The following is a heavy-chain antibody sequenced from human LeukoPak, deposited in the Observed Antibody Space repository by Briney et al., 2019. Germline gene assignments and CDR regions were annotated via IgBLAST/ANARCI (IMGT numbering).Heavy chain of an antibody. CDR2: INSDGSST. D-gene: IGHD4-11*01. CDR1: GFTFSSYW. Sequence: PGGSLRLSCAASGFTFSSYWMHWVRQAPGKGLVWVSRINSDGSSTSYADSVKGRFTISRDNAKNTLYLQMNSLRAEDTAVYYCARVTSRWGYSNYYLDYWGQGTLVTVSS. CDR3: ARVTSRWGYSNYYLDY. J-gene: IGHJ4*02. V-gene: IGHV3-74*01.